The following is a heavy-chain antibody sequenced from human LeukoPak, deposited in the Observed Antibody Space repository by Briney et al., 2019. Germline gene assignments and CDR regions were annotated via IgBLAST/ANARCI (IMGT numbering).Heavy chain of an antibody. CDR2: IIPIFGTT. Sequence: SVKVSCKASGGTFSSYAISWVRQAPGQGLEWMGGIIPIFGTTNYAQKFQGRVTITTDGSTSTAYMELSSLRSEDTAVYYCATEPLDDFWSGYYYFDYWGQGTLVTVSS. D-gene: IGHD3-3*01. CDR1: GGTFSSYA. J-gene: IGHJ4*02. CDR3: ATEPLDDFWSGYYYFDY. V-gene: IGHV1-69*05.